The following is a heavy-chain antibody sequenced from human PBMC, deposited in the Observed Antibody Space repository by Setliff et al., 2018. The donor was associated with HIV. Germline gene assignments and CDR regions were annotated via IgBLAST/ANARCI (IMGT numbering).Heavy chain of an antibody. CDR2: INHSGNT. CDR1: GQSFSDNS. CDR3: ARKGWNAYEAFDD. V-gene: IGHV4-34*01. D-gene: IGHD5-12*01. J-gene: IGHJ5*02. Sequence: LSLTCAVYGQSFSDNSWNWIRQPPGKGLEWIGEINHSGNTNYNPSLKSRVSITLDTSKNQFSLKLTSVTAADTAVYYCARKGWNAYEAFDDWGQGTRVTVSS.